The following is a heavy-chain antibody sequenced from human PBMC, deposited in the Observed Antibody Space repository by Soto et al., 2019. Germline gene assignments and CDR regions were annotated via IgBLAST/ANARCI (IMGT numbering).Heavy chain of an antibody. D-gene: IGHD6-19*01. CDR2: INSDGSST. J-gene: IGHJ4*02. V-gene: IGHV3-74*01. CDR1: GFTFSSYW. Sequence: LRLSCAASGFTFSSYWMHWVRQAPGKGLVWVSRINSDGSSTTYADSVKGRFTISRDNAKDTLYLQMNSLRAEDTAVYYCVRGEGGWETYWGQGTLVTVSS. CDR3: VRGEGGWETY.